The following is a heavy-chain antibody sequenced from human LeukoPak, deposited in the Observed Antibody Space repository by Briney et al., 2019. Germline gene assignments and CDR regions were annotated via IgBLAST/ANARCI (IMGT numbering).Heavy chain of an antibody. CDR1: GYTFTSYA. CDR3: ARPAEGLWFGEFHNWFDP. J-gene: IGHJ5*02. CDR2: INAGNGNT. V-gene: IGHV1-3*01. Sequence: ASVKVSCKASGYTFTSYAIHWVRQAPGQRLEWMGWINAGNGNTKYSQKFQGRVTITRDTSASTAYMELSSLRSEDTAVYYCARPAEGLWFGEFHNWFDPWGQGTLVTVSS. D-gene: IGHD3-10*01.